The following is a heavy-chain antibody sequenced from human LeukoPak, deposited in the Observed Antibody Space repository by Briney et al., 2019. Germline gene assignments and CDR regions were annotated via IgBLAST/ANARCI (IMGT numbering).Heavy chain of an antibody. CDR3: AHTDSYYFDSGMVS. J-gene: IGHJ5*02. D-gene: IGHD3-22*01. V-gene: IGHV3-30-3*01. CDR1: GFTFSSYA. CDR2: ISYDGSNK. Sequence: PGGSLRLSCAASGFTFSSYAMHWVRQAPGKGLEWVAVISYDGSNKYYADSVKGRFTISRENSKNTLYLQMNSLRAEDTAVYYCAHTDSYYFDSGMVSWGQGALVTVSS.